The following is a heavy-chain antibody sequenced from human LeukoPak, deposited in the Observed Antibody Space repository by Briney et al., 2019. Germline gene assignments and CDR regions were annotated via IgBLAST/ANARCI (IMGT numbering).Heavy chain of an antibody. CDR1: GGSIISYC. CDR3: ASGGSSMWYHWEY. CDR2: IYYSGST. D-gene: IGHD3-16*01. V-gene: IGHV4-59*01. J-gene: IGHJ4*02. Sequence: SETLSLTCTVSGGSIISYCWSWSRQPPGKGLEWIGYIYYSGSTNYNPSLTSQVPLSVDTSKNQFSLKLSSVTAADTAVYYCASGGSSMWYHWEYWGQGTLVTVSS.